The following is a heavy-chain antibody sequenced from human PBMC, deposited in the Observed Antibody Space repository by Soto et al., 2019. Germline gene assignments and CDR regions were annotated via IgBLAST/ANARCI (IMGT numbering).Heavy chain of an antibody. V-gene: IGHV3-23*01. CDR2: ISGSGGST. CDR1: GFTVSSKY. Sequence: GGSLRLSCAASGFTVSSKYMSWVRQAPGKGLEWVSAISGSGGSTYYADSVKGRFTISRDNSKNTLYLQMNSLRAEDTAVYYCAKTDRYYDFWSGSKYYFEYWGQGTLVTVSS. CDR3: AKTDRYYDFWSGSKYYFEY. J-gene: IGHJ4*02. D-gene: IGHD3-3*01.